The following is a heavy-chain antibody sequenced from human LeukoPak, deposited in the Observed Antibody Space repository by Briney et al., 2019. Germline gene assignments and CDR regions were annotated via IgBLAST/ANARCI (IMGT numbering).Heavy chain of an antibody. D-gene: IGHD3-22*01. J-gene: IGHJ4*02. CDR1: GGSFSGYY. CDR2: INHSGNT. CDR3: ASTYYYDSSGIHFDY. Sequence: SETLSLTCAVYGGSFSGYYWSWIRQPPGKGLEWIGEINHSGNTNYNPSLKSRVTISVDTSKNQFSLKLSSVTAADTAVYYCASTYYYDSSGIHFDYWGQGTLVTVSS. V-gene: IGHV4-34*01.